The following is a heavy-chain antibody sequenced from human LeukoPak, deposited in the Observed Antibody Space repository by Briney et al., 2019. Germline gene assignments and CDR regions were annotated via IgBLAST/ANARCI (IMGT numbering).Heavy chain of an antibody. D-gene: IGHD3-10*01. V-gene: IGHV1-69*02. CDR3: ARARAGSSDAFDI. CDR1: GGTFSSYT. Sequence: SVKVSCKASGGTFSSYTISWVRQAPGQGLGWMGRIIPILGIANYAQKFQGGFTITADKSKSTAYMELSSLRSEDTAVYYCARARAGSSDAFDIWGQGTMVTVPS. CDR2: IIPILGIA. J-gene: IGHJ3*02.